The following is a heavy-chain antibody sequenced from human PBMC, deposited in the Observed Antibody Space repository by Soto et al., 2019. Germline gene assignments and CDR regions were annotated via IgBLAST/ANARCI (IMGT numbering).Heavy chain of an antibody. V-gene: IGHV3-7*01. CDR2: IKQDGSEK. D-gene: IGHD6-13*01. CDR1: GFTFSSYW. CDR3: ARDIAAADTEFDY. J-gene: IGHJ4*02. Sequence: GGSLRLSCAASGFTFSSYWMSWVRQAPGKGLEWVANIKQDGSEKYYVDSVKGRFTISRDNAKNSLYLQMNSLRAEDTAVYYCARDIAAADTEFDYWGQGTLVTVSS.